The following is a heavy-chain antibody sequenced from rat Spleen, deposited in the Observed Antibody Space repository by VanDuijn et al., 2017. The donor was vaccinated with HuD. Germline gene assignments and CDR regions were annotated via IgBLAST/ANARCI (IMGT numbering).Heavy chain of an antibody. V-gene: IGHV5-25*01. D-gene: IGHD1-7*01. CDR1: GFTFNNYY. Sequence: EVQLVESGGGLVQPGRSMKLSCAASGFTFNNYYMAWVRQAPTKGLEWVASISTGGSNTYYRDSVKGRFTLSRDNAKSTLYLQMNSLRSEDTATYYCARGHTMGMDYFDYWGQGVMVTVSS. J-gene: IGHJ2*01. CDR3: ARGHTMGMDYFDY. CDR2: ISTGGSNT.